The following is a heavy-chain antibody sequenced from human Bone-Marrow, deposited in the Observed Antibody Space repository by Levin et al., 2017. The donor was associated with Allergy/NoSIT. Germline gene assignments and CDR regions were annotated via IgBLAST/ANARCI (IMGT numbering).Heavy chain of an antibody. Sequence: GESLKISCAASRFTFSSYAMTWVRQAPGKGLEWVSAISGSGGSTYYADSVKGRFTISRDNSKNTLFLQMNSLGAEDTAIYYCVKDEVVPSARGGYDAFDIWGQGTMVTVSS. CDR3: VKDEVVPSARGGYDAFDI. CDR1: RFTFSSYA. CDR2: ISGSGGST. J-gene: IGHJ3*02. D-gene: IGHD2-2*01. V-gene: IGHV3-23*01.